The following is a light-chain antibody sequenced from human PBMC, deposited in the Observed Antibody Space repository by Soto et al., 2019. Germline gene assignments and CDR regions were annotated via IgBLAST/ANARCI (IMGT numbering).Light chain of an antibody. J-gene: IGKJ1*01. CDR2: GAS. CDR1: QSVSSNK. Sequence: ETVLTQSPATVSLSPGDRATLPCRASQSVSSNKLAWYQQKPGQAPRLLIYGASSRATGIPDRFRGSGSGTDFTLTISRLEPEDFAVYYCQQYGSSGKFGQGTQGGDQ. V-gene: IGKV3-20*01. CDR3: QQYGSSGK.